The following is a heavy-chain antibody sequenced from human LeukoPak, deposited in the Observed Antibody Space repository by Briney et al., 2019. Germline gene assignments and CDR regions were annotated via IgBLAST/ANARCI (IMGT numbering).Heavy chain of an antibody. CDR1: GFTFSSYW. Sequence: SGGSLRLSCAASGFTFSSYWMHWVRQAPGKGLVWVSRINSDGSSTSYADSVKGRFTISRDNAKNTLYLQMNSLRAEDTAMYYCARGSGPIVVVPAANDYWGQGTLVTVSS. V-gene: IGHV3-74*01. J-gene: IGHJ4*02. CDR2: INSDGSST. D-gene: IGHD2-2*01. CDR3: ARGSGPIVVVPAANDY.